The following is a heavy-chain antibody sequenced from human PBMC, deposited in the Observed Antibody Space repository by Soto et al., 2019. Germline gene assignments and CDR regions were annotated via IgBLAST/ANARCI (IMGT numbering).Heavy chain of an antibody. CDR1: GYTFTEYY. Sequence: QVQLVQSGAEVKKPGASVKVSCKASGYTFTEYYMHWVRQAPGQGLEWMGFINLSADSTSYAQKFRGRVTMTRATSTSTVYMDLYNLRSEYSAVYYCVRNNKSGLDYWGQGTLVTVSS. J-gene: IGHJ4*02. V-gene: IGHV1-46*01. CDR2: INLSADST. D-gene: IGHD3-3*01. CDR3: VRNNKSGLDY.